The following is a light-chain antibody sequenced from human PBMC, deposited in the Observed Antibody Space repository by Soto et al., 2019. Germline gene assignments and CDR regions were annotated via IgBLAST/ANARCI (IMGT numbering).Light chain of an antibody. CDR2: DVS. Sequence: DIQMTQSPSTLSASVEDPVTITWRASQRVSYYLAWYQLKPGEAPKLLSFDVSNRETGVQSRFSGSGSGTEFSLTIRGLQPDDFATYYCQQYDYSRTFGQGTTVDI. V-gene: IGKV1-5*01. J-gene: IGKJ1*01. CDR3: QQYDYSRT. CDR1: QRVSYY.